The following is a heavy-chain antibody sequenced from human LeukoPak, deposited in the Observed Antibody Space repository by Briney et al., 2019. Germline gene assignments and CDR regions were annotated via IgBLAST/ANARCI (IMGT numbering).Heavy chain of an antibody. CDR1: GFTFSSYG. CDR3: VKDLHTSSSLVPFDY. CDR2: ISGSGGST. Sequence: PGGSLRLSCAASGFTFSSYGMSWVRQAPGKGLEWVSAISGSGGSTYYADSVKGRFTISRDNSKNTLYLQMNSLRAEDTAVYYCVKDLHTSSSLVPFDYWGQGTLVAVSS. J-gene: IGHJ4*02. V-gene: IGHV3-23*01. D-gene: IGHD6-6*01.